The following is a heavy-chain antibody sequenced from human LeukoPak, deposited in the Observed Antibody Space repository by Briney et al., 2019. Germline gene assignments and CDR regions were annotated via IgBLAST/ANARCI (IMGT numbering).Heavy chain of an antibody. D-gene: IGHD2-15*01. Sequence: GESLKISCKTSGSRFTSNWIGWVRQMPGKGLEWMGIIFPGDSDTRYSPSFQGQVSISADKSINTAYLQWSSLEVSDTAMYYCARQGYCSDGSCYGFDYWGQGTLVTVSS. J-gene: IGHJ4*02. CDR2: IFPGDSDT. CDR3: ARQGYCSDGSCYGFDY. CDR1: GSRFTSNW. V-gene: IGHV5-51*01.